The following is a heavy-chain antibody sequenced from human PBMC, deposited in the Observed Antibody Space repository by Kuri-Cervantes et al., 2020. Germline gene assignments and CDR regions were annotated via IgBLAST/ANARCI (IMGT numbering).Heavy chain of an antibody. D-gene: IGHD1-26*01. J-gene: IGHJ3*02. Sequence: KVSCKVSGYSFITYWIGWVRQMPGKGLEWMGIIYPGDSTIRYSPSFEGQVTISVDKSVNTAYLQWRSLKASDTAMYYCTTPGILGATDTFDIWGQGTMVTVSS. V-gene: IGHV5-51*01. CDR1: GYSFITYW. CDR3: TTPGILGATDTFDI. CDR2: IYPGDSTI.